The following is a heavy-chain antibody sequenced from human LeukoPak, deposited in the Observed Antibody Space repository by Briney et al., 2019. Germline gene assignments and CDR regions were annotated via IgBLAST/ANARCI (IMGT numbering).Heavy chain of an antibody. CDR1: GFTFSSYS. V-gene: IGHV4-34*01. Sequence: PGGSLRLSCAASGFTFSSYSMNWVRQAPGKGLEWIGEINHSGSTNYNPSLKSRVTISVDTSKNQFSLKLSSVTAADTAVYYCARGGYDRSDYWGQGTLVTVSS. CDR2: INHSGST. D-gene: IGHD5-12*01. CDR3: ARGGYDRSDY. J-gene: IGHJ4*02.